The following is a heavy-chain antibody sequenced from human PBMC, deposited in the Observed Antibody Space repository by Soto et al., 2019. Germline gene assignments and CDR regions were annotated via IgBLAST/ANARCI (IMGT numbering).Heavy chain of an antibody. V-gene: IGHV4-34*01. CDR3: AKYRYGSYYYGMDV. D-gene: IGHD5-18*01. CDR1: GGSFRGYY. Sequence: SETLWLTCAVYGGSFRGYYWGWIRQPPGKGLEGIGEINHSGSTNYNPSLKSRVTISVDTSKNQFSLKLSSVTAADTAVYYCAKYRYGSYYYGMDVWGQGTTVT. CDR2: INHSGST. J-gene: IGHJ6*02.